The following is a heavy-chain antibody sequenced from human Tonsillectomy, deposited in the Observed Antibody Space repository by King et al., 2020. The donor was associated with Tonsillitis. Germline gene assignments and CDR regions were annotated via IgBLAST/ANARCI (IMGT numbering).Heavy chain of an antibody. D-gene: IGHD3-22*01. J-gene: IGHJ4*02. CDR3: VSVYRYYDRSVYYWVFDY. CDR2: IWYDGSNE. V-gene: IGHV3-33*08. CDR1: GFTFSTYG. Sequence: VQLVESGGGVVQPGRSLRLSCAASGFTFSTYGMHWVRQAPGKGLEWVAVIWYDGSNEYYADSVKGRFTISRDNSKNTRFLQMNSLRVEDTGIYYCVSVYRYYDRSVYYWVFDYWGQGTLVTVSS.